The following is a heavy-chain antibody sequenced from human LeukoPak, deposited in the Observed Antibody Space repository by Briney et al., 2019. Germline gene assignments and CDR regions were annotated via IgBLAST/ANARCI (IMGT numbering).Heavy chain of an antibody. V-gene: IGHV4-34*01. CDR2: INHSGST. CDR1: GGSFSGYY. Sequence: SETLSLTCAVYGGSFSGYYWSWIRQPPGKGLEWIGEINHSGSTNYNPSLKGRVTISVDTSKNQFSLKLSSVTAADTAVYYCARGRGYCSGGSCPYYFDYWGQGTLVTVSS. D-gene: IGHD2-15*01. CDR3: ARGRGYCSGGSCPYYFDY. J-gene: IGHJ4*02.